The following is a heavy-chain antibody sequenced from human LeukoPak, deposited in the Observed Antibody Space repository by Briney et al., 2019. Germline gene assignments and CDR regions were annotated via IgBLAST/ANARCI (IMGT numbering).Heavy chain of an antibody. Sequence: GGSLTLSCAASGFTFSGSAMHWVRQASGKGLEWVGRIRSKANSYATAYAASVKGRFTISRDDSKNTAYLRMNSLKTEDTAVYYCTTNDYYYDSSGYYYVDYWGQGTLVTVSS. D-gene: IGHD3-22*01. CDR3: TTNDYYYDSSGYYYVDY. J-gene: IGHJ4*02. V-gene: IGHV3-73*01. CDR2: IRSKANSYAT. CDR1: GFTFSGSA.